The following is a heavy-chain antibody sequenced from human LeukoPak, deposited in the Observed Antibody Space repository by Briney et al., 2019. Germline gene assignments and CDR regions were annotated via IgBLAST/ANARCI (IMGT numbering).Heavy chain of an antibody. D-gene: IGHD6-19*01. Sequence: AGGSLRLSCAASGFTVSSNYMSWVRQAPGKGLEWVSVIYSGGSTYYADSVKGRFTISRDNSKNTLYLQMNSLRAEDTAVYYCARDRDSSGWYRAFDIWGQGTMVTVSS. CDR1: GFTVSSNY. J-gene: IGHJ3*02. CDR3: ARDRDSSGWYRAFDI. V-gene: IGHV3-53*01. CDR2: IYSGGST.